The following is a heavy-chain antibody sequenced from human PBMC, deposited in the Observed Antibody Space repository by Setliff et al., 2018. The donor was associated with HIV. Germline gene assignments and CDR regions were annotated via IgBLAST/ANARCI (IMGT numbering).Heavy chain of an antibody. Sequence: SVKVSCKAPGGTFSGYAFSWVRQAPGQGFEWMGGSIPVFGTVNYAPKFLGRATITADESTNTSYMELTSLRSEDTAVYFCARDSHCSGPSCYSGGQFFDYWGQGTLVTVSS. V-gene: IGHV1-69*13. J-gene: IGHJ4*02. CDR2: SIPVFGTV. CDR3: ARDSHCSGPSCYSGGQFFDY. D-gene: IGHD2-15*01. CDR1: GGTFSGYA.